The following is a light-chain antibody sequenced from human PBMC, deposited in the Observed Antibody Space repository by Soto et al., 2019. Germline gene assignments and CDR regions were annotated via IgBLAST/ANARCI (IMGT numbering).Light chain of an antibody. CDR1: QSISTN. J-gene: IGKJ2*01. Sequence: EVVMTQSPATLSVSPGERVTLSCRASQSISTNLAWYQQKPGQAPVLLIYGASTRATGIPARFSGSGSETEFTLTISSLQSEDFAIYYCLQSNNWPYTFGQGTKLEVK. CDR3: LQSNNWPYT. V-gene: IGKV3-15*01. CDR2: GAS.